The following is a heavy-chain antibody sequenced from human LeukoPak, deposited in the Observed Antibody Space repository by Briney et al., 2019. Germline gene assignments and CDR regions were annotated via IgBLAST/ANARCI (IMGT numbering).Heavy chain of an antibody. Sequence: ASVKVSCKASGYTFTSYAMHWVRQAPGQRLEWMGWINAGNGNTKYSQKFQGRVTITRDTSASTAYMELSSLRSEDTAVYYCARGRVVVAATGTYYYYGMDVWGQGTTVTVSS. D-gene: IGHD2-15*01. CDR3: ARGRVVVAATGTYYYYGMDV. V-gene: IGHV1-3*01. CDR1: GYTFTSYA. J-gene: IGHJ6*02. CDR2: INAGNGNT.